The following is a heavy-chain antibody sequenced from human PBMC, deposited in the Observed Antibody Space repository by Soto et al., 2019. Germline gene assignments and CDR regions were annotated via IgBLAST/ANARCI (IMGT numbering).Heavy chain of an antibody. Sequence: ASVKVSCKASGYTFTGYYIHWVRQAPGEGLEWMGWINPNSGGTNYAQKFQGWVTMTRDTSISTAYMELSRLRSDETAVYYCARRPRVPAATAHYGMDGWGPGTTVAVSS. V-gene: IGHV1-2*04. CDR2: INPNSGGT. J-gene: IGHJ6*02. CDR1: GYTFTGYY. CDR3: ARRPRVPAATAHYGMDG. D-gene: IGHD2-2*01.